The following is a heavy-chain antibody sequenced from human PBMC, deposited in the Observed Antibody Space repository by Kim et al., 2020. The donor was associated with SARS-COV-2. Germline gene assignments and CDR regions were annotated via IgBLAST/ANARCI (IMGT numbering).Heavy chain of an antibody. CDR3: ARDYYDSSGYPIFDY. Sequence: DSVKGRFTSSRDNSKNTLYRQMNSLRAEDTAVYYCARDYYDSSGYPIFDYWGQGTLVTVSS. D-gene: IGHD3-22*01. V-gene: IGHV3-53*01. J-gene: IGHJ4*02.